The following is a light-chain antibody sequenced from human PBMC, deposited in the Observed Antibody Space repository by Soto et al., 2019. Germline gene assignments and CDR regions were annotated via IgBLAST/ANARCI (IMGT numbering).Light chain of an antibody. CDR2: DAS. CDR1: QTIRNY. Sequence: DIQMTQSPSTLSAFVGDRVTITCRASQTIRNYLAWYQQKPGKAPDLLFYDASSLENEVPSRFSGSGFGTEFTLTISSLQPDDSATYYCQQYGLQGTFGQGTKVDIK. J-gene: IGKJ1*01. CDR3: QQYGLQGT. V-gene: IGKV1-5*01.